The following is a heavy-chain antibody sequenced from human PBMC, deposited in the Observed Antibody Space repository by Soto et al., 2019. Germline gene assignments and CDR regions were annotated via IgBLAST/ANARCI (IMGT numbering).Heavy chain of an antibody. V-gene: IGHV3-9*01. J-gene: IGHJ4*02. CDR1: GFTFDDYG. D-gene: IGHD1-7*01. CDR2: IDWNSGTK. Sequence: EVHLVESGGGLVQPGRSLRLSCAASGFTFDDYGMHWVRQAPGKGLEWVSGIDWNSGTKGYADSVKGRFIISRDNAKDSLYLQMNSLRAEDTALYYCAKAAEPGISGTYYYFDSWGQGTLVTVSS. CDR3: AKAAEPGISGTYYYFDS.